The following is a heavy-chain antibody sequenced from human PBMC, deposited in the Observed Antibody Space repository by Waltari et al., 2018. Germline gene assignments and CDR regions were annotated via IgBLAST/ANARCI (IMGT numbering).Heavy chain of an antibody. V-gene: IGHV1-69*01. Sequence: VQLVQSGAEVKKPGASVKVSCKASGYTFTGYYMHLVRQAPGQGLEWMGGIIPIFGTANYAQKFQGRVTITADESTSTAYMELSSLRSEDTAVYYCASRYDILTGYSTHYGMDVWGQGTTVTVSS. CDR2: IIPIFGTA. CDR3: ASRYDILTGYSTHYGMDV. J-gene: IGHJ6*02. CDR1: GYTFTGYY. D-gene: IGHD3-9*01.